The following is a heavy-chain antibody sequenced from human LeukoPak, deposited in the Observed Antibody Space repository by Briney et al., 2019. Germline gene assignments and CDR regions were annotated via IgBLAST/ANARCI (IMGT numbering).Heavy chain of an antibody. CDR3: AIWGGYCSGGSCPNY. CDR2: ISGSGGST. D-gene: IGHD2-15*01. V-gene: IGHV3-23*01. Sequence: GGSLRLPCAASGFTFSSYAMSWVRQAPGKGLEWVSAISGSGGSTYYADSVKGRFTISRDNSKNTLYLQMNSLRAEDTAVYYCAIWGGYCSGGSCPNYWGQGTLVTVSS. CDR1: GFTFSSYA. J-gene: IGHJ4*02.